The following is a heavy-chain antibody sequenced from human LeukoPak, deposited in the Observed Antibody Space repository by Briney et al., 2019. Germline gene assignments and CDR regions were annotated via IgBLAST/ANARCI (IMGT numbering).Heavy chain of an antibody. CDR1: GGSFSGYY. V-gene: IGHV4-34*01. CDR2: INHSGST. CDR3: ARGAGPGV. Sequence: TSETLSLTCAVYGGSFSGYYWSWIRQPPGKGLEWIGEINHSGSTNYNPSLKSRVTTSVDTSKNQFSLKLSSVTAADTAVYYCARGAGPGVWGQGTMVTVSS. J-gene: IGHJ3*01. D-gene: IGHD3-10*01.